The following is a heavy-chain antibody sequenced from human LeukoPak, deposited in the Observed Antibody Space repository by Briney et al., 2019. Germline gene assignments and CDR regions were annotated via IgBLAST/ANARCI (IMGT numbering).Heavy chain of an antibody. CDR2: ISSSGYYI. CDR1: GFTFSSYA. D-gene: IGHD2-2*01. Sequence: GGSLRLSCAASGFTFSSYAMSWVRQAPGKGLEWVSAISSSGYYIYQADSVKGRFTISRDNAKNSLYLQMNSLRAEDTAVYYCAREARYCSSSSCDYFDYRGQGTLVTVSS. V-gene: IGHV3-21*01. CDR3: AREARYCSSSSCDYFDY. J-gene: IGHJ4*02.